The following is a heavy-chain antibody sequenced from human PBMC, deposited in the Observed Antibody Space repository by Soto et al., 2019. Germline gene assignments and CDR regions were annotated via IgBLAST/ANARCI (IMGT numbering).Heavy chain of an antibody. CDR1: GFSVSTNY. J-gene: IGHJ4*02. CDR2: IYSGGST. V-gene: IGHV3-53*02. CDR3: ARGYGTSYGFGY. D-gene: IGHD5-18*01. Sequence: EVQLVETGGGLIQPGGSLRLSCAASGFSVSTNYMTWVRQAPGKGLEWVSLIYSGGSTYYADSVKGRFTISRDNSKNTLYLQMNSLRVDGTGVYYCARGYGTSYGFGYWGQGTLVTVSS.